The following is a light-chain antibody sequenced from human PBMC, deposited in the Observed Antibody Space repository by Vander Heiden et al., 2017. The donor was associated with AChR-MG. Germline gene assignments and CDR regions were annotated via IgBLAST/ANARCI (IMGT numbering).Light chain of an antibody. V-gene: IGLV2-14*03. Sequence: QSALTQPASVSGSPGQSITISCSGSNSDIGGYQYVSWYQQHPGTAPKLIIYDVTNRPSGVSNRFSGSKSGNTASLTISGLQAEDEADYYCSSYSTSSTLVLGGGTKVTVL. CDR1: NSDIGGYQY. CDR3: SSYSTSSTLV. J-gene: IGLJ3*02. CDR2: DVT.